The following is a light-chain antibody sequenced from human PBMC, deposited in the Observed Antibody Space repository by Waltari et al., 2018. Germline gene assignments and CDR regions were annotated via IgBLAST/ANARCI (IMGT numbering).Light chain of an antibody. CDR3: QQRTDWPPLT. CDR2: NAS. V-gene: IGKV3-11*01. Sequence: EIVLTQSPATLSLSPGERATLSCRASPRVGTYLAWYQKKPGQAPRLLISNASYRASGIPARFSGSGSGTDFTLTISSLEPEDFAIYYCQQRTDWPPLTFGGGTKVEIK. J-gene: IGKJ4*01. CDR1: PRVGTY.